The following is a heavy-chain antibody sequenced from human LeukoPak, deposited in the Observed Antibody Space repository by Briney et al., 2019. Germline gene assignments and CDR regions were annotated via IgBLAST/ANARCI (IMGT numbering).Heavy chain of an antibody. CDR3: ARDLGRGGYYDSSGYYQGEAFDY. J-gene: IGHJ4*02. CDR1: GFTFSSYS. CDR2: ISSSSSYI. D-gene: IGHD3-22*01. V-gene: IGHV3-21*01. Sequence: GGSLRLSCAASGFTFSSYSMNWVRQAPGKGLEWVSSISSSSSYIYYADSVKGRFTISRDNAKNSLYLQMNSLRAEDTAVHYCARDLGRGGYYDSSGYYQGEAFDYWGQGTLVTVSS.